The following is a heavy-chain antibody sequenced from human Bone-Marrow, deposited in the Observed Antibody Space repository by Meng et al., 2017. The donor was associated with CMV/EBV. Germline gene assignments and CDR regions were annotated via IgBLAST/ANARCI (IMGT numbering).Heavy chain of an antibody. CDR1: GFTFNTYW. CDR3: AKDHLAARPTYFDY. J-gene: IGHJ4*02. D-gene: IGHD6-6*01. Sequence: GESLKISCAASGFTFNTYWMTWVRQAPGKGLEWVANIKQDGSEKYYVDSVRGRFTISRENAKNSLYLQMNSLRPEDTAIYYCAKDHLAARPTYFDYWGQGTLVTVSS. V-gene: IGHV3-7*01. CDR2: IKQDGSEK.